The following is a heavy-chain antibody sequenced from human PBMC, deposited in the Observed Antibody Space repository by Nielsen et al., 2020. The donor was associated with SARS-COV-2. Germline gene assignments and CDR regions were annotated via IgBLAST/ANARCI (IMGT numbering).Heavy chain of an antibody. V-gene: IGHV3-9*01. D-gene: IGHD6-19*01. CDR3: AKGDIAVAGPGSYFDY. Sequence: SLKISCAASGFTFDDYAMHWVRQAPGKGLEWVSGISWNSGSIGYADSVKGRFTISRDNAKNSLYLQMNSLRAEDTALYYCAKGDIAVAGPGSYFDYWGQGTLVTVSS. CDR2: ISWNSGSI. J-gene: IGHJ4*02. CDR1: GFTFDDYA.